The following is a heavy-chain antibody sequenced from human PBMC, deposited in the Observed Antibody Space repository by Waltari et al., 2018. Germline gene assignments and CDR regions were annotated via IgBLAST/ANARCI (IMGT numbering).Heavy chain of an antibody. Sequence: EVQLLESGGGLVQPGGFLSLSCAASGFPFSSSSMSGVRQAPGKGLEWVSAISGSGGSTYYAESVKGRFTISRDNSKNTLYLQMNSLRAEDTAVYYCFVPAAYGMDVWGQGTTVTVSS. CDR3: FVPAAYGMDV. J-gene: IGHJ6*02. CDR2: ISGSGGST. V-gene: IGHV3-23*01. CDR1: GFPFSSSS. D-gene: IGHD2-2*01.